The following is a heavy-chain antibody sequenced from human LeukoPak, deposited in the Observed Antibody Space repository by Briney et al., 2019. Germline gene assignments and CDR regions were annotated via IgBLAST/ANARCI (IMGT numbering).Heavy chain of an antibody. D-gene: IGHD3-22*01. CDR3: ASWTYYYHSSGYY. J-gene: IGHJ4*02. V-gene: IGHV3-53*01. Sequence: GGSLRLTCAASGFTVSSNYMSWVRQAPGKGLEWVSVIYAGGSTYYADSVKGRFTISRDNSKNTLYLQMNSLRTEDTAVYYCASWTYYYHSSGYYWGQGTLVTVSS. CDR2: IYAGGST. CDR1: GFTVSSNY.